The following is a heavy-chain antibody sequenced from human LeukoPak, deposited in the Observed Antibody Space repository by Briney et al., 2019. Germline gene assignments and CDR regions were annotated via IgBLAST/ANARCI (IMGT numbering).Heavy chain of an antibody. CDR1: GFAVSSNY. Sequence: PGGSLRLSCAASGFAVSSNYMSWVRQAPGKGLEWVSVIYSGGSTYYADSVKGRFTISRDNSKNTVYLQMNSLRAEDTAVYYCARRKALVYYMDVWGKGTTVTISS. V-gene: IGHV3-66*01. CDR3: ARRKALVYYMDV. J-gene: IGHJ6*03. CDR2: IYSGGST.